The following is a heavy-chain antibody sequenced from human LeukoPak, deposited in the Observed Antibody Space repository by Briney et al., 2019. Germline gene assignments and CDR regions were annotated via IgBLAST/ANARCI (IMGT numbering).Heavy chain of an antibody. J-gene: IGHJ3*02. Sequence: PSETLPLTCTVSGGSISSDHWNWIRQPPGKGLEWIGCIYYSGSTYYNPSLKSRVTISVDMSKSQFSLRLTSVTAADTAVYYCARKNVFDIWGQGTLVTVSS. D-gene: IGHD2/OR15-2a*01. V-gene: IGHV4-59*01. CDR2: IYYSGST. CDR3: ARKNVFDI. CDR1: GGSISSDH.